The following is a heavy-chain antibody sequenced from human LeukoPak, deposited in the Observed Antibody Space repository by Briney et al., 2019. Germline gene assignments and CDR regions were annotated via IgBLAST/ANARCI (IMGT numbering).Heavy chain of an antibody. D-gene: IGHD2-15*01. Sequence: SETLSLTCAVYGGSFSGYYWSWIRQPPGKGLEWIGEINHSGSTNYNPSLKSRVTISVDTSKNQFSLKLSSVTAADTAVYYCASSGTLVVVAATGFDYWGQGTLVTVSS. V-gene: IGHV4-34*01. CDR1: GGSFSGYY. CDR3: ASSGTLVVVAATGFDY. J-gene: IGHJ4*02. CDR2: INHSGST.